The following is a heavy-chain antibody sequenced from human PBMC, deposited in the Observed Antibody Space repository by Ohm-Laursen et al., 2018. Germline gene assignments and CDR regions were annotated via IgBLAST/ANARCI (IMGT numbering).Heavy chain of an antibody. CDR2: IYGGGGP. V-gene: IGHV4-4*07. CDR1: GGSINSYY. CDR3: ARGRHGWSYYDRSGYLDYWYFDL. D-gene: IGHD3-22*01. J-gene: IGHJ2*01. Sequence: TLSLTCNVSGGSINSYYWSWIRQHAVKGLEWIGRIYGGGGPPSNPSPESRVTMSVDTSQDQFSLKLSSVTAADTAVYYCARGRHGWSYYDRSGYLDYWYFDLWGRGTQVAVSS.